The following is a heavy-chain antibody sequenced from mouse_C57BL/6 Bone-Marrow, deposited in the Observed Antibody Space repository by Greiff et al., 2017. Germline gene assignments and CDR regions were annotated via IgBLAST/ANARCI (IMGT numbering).Heavy chain of an antibody. V-gene: IGHV1-81*01. CDR1: GYTFTSYG. Sequence: QVQLQQSGAELARPGASVKLSCKASGYTFTSYGISWVKQRTGQGLEWIGEIYPRSGNTYYNEKFKGKATLTADKSSSTAYMELRSLTSEHSAVYFCARRAYYGSSYGAMDYWGQGTSVTVSS. CDR2: IYPRSGNT. CDR3: ARRAYYGSSYGAMDY. J-gene: IGHJ4*01. D-gene: IGHD1-1*01.